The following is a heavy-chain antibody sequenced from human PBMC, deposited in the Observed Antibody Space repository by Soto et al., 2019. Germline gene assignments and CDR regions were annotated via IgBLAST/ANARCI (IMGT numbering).Heavy chain of an antibody. Sequence: EVQLLESGGGLVQPGGSLRLSCAASGFTFSSYAMSWVRQAPGTGLEWVSAISGSGGSTYYADSVKGRFTISRDNSKNTLYLQRYSLRAEDTAVYYCAKGGIADIVVVPAAMKYWGEGTLVTVSS. CDR2: ISGSGGST. D-gene: IGHD2-2*01. J-gene: IGHJ4*02. CDR3: AKGGIADIVVVPAAMKY. V-gene: IGHV3-23*01. CDR1: GFTFSSYA.